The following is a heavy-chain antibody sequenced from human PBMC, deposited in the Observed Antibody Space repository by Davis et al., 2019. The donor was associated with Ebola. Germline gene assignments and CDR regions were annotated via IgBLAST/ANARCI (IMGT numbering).Heavy chain of an antibody. Sequence: PSGSLSLSCAASGFTFSRSAIRWVPQAPGQGLAWVSAISGSGGSTYYADSVKGRFTISRDNSKNTLYLQMNSLRAEDTAVYYCARDSGGGCYFYWGQGTLVTVSS. V-gene: IGHV3-23*01. J-gene: IGHJ4*02. D-gene: IGHD2-15*01. CDR2: ISGSGGST. CDR1: GFTFSRSA. CDR3: ARDSGGGCYFY.